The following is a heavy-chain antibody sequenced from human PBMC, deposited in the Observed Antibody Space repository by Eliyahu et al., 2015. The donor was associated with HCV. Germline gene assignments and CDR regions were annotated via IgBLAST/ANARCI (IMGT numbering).Heavy chain of an antibody. CDR2: IDPADFDI. Sequence: EVQLVQSGAEVKKPGESLKISCTGSGYMFSSYWIGWVRQMPGKGMGWGGRIDPADFDIKYSPSFQGQVTISVDKSISTAYLQWSSLKASDTAMYYCVRNLDYWGQGTLVTVSS. CDR1: GYMFSSYW. V-gene: IGHV5-51*01. D-gene: IGHD1-14*01. CDR3: VRNLDY. J-gene: IGHJ4*02.